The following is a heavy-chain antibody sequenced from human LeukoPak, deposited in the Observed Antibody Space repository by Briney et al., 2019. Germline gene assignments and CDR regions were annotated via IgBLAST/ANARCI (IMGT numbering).Heavy chain of an antibody. Sequence: GGSLRLSCVASGFTSSRNAMHWVRQSPGKGLEWVAVISYDGSNPDYSDSVKGRFTISRDSSKNTLYLQMNSLRPEDTAVYYCAIDTASWYKGLIWGQGTLVTVSS. D-gene: IGHD6-13*01. CDR3: AIDTASWYKGLI. J-gene: IGHJ4*02. V-gene: IGHV3-30-3*01. CDR2: ISYDGSNP. CDR1: GFTSSRNA.